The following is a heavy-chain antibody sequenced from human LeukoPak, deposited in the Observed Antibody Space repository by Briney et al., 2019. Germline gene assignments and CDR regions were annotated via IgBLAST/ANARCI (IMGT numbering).Heavy chain of an antibody. J-gene: IGHJ6*04. D-gene: IGHD3-10*01. CDR1: GFTFSSYG. CDR3: AKDPYGSGRRYGMDV. Sequence: GGSLRLSCAASGFTFSSYGMQWVRQAPGKGLEWVAVISYDGSNKYYADSVKGRFTISRDNSKNTLYLQMNSLRAEDTAVYYCAKDPYGSGRRYGMDVWGKGTTVTVPS. V-gene: IGHV3-30*18. CDR2: ISYDGSNK.